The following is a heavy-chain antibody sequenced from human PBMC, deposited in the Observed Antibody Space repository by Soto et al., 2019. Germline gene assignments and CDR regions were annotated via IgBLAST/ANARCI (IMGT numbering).Heavy chain of an antibody. J-gene: IGHJ3*02. V-gene: IGHV3-23*01. Sequence: GSLRLSCAVSGFICSSYDMGWVRQAPGKGLEWVSTILVGGSPHYEDSVKGRFTISRDTSKNTVYLQMNSLTAGDTAVYYCAKATATSGGAFEIYGQGAMVTVSS. CDR1: GFICSSYD. CDR3: AKATATSGGAFEI. D-gene: IGHD1-1*01. CDR2: ILVGGSP.